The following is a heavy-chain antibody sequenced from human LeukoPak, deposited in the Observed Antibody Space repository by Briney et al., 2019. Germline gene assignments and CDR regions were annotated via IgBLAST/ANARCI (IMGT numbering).Heavy chain of an antibody. D-gene: IGHD6-13*01. CDR1: GYTFTIYG. CDR2: ISAYNGNT. J-gene: IGHJ4*02. Sequence: ASVTVSCTSSGYTFTIYGISWVRQAPGQGLEWMGWISAYNGNTSYAQKLQGRVTMTTDTSTSTAYMELRSLRSDYTAVYYCARGKAQGAAGSFDYWGQGTLVTVSS. CDR3: ARGKAQGAAGSFDY. V-gene: IGHV1-18*01.